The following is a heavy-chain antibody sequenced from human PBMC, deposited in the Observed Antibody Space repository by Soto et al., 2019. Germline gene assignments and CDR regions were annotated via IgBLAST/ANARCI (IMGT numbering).Heavy chain of an antibody. Sequence: SVKVSCKGSGGTLSSYAISWVRQAPGQGLEWMGGIIPIFGTANYAQKFQGRVTITADESTSTAYMELSSLRSEDTAVYYCARESPYYYDSSGYYSRTYFDYWGQGTLVTVSS. J-gene: IGHJ4*02. CDR3: ARESPYYYDSSGYYSRTYFDY. CDR2: IIPIFGTA. D-gene: IGHD3-22*01. V-gene: IGHV1-69*13. CDR1: GGTLSSYA.